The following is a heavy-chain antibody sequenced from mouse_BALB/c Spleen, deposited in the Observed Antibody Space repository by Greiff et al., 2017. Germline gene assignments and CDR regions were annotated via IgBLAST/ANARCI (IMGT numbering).Heavy chain of an antibody. J-gene: IGHJ1*01. CDR2: ILPGSGST. V-gene: IGHV1-9*01. CDR3: ARGLGWYFDV. Sequence: QVQLQQSGAELMKPGASVKISCKATGYTFSSYWIEWVKQRPGHGLEWIGEILPGSGSTNYNEKFKGKATFTADTSSNTAYMQLSSLTSEDSAVYYCARGLGWYFDVWGAGTTVTVSS. CDR1: GYTFSSYW. D-gene: IGHD2-2*01.